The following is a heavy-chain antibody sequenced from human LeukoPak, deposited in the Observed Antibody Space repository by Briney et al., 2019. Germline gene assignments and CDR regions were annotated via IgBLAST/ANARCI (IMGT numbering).Heavy chain of an antibody. Sequence: SETLSLTYAVYGGSFSGYYWSWIRQLPGKGLEWIGEINHSGSTNYNPSLKSRVTISVDTSKNQFSLKLSSVTAADTAVYYCARGLRNDYWGQGTLVTVSS. CDR2: INHSGST. CDR1: GGSFSGYY. CDR3: ARGLRNDY. V-gene: IGHV4-34*01. J-gene: IGHJ4*02.